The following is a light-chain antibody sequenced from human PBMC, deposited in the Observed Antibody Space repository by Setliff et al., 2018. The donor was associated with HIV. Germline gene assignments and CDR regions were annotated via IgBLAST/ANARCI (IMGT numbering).Light chain of an antibody. V-gene: IGLV2-23*02. CDR2: NVY. CDR1: SSDIGGHNL. J-gene: IGLJ1*01. Sequence: QSALTQVASVSGSLGQLITISCTGSSSDIGGHNLVSWFRVDPGKAPILIIYNVYLLASGVSPRFSASKSGNTASLTIFGLQSEDEGDYYCCSYSRSTVPYVFGSGTKVTVL. CDR3: CSYSRSTVPYV.